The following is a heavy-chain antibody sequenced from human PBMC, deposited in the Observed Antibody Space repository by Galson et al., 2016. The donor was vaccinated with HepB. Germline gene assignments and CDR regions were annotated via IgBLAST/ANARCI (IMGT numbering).Heavy chain of an antibody. CDR3: AKDGRIYCSSASCHDHFHY. D-gene: IGHD2-2*01. V-gene: IGHV3-48*01. Sequence: SLRLSCAASKFTFSTYTMNWVRQAPGKGLEWVSYISSDSGTIYYADSVKGRFTISRDNAKNSLCLQMNSLRAEDTAVYYCAKDGRIYCSSASCHDHFHYWGQGTLVTVSS. CDR2: ISSDSGTI. CDR1: KFTFSTYT. J-gene: IGHJ4*02.